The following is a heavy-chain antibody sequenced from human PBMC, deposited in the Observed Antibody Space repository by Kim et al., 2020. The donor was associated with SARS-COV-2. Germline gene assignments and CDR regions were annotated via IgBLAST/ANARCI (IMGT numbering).Heavy chain of an antibody. CDR2: FDPEDGET. D-gene: IGHD3-22*01. V-gene: IGHV1-24*01. Sequence: ASVKVSCKVSGYTLTELSMHWVRQAPGKGLEWMGGFDPEDGETIYAQKFQGRVTMTEDTSTDTAYMELSSLRSEDTAVYYCATDRHYYDSSGYYGGHWGQGTLVTVSS. CDR3: ATDRHYYDSSGYYGGH. J-gene: IGHJ4*02. CDR1: GYTLTELS.